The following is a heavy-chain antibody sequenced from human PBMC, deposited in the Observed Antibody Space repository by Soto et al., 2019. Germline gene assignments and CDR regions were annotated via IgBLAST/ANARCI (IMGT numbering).Heavy chain of an antibody. J-gene: IGHJ6*02. D-gene: IGHD5-12*01. CDR2: IHSSGTF. V-gene: IGHV4-4*07. CDR3: ARDNIVSNGYGMDV. CDR1: GASISNAY. Sequence: QVQLQESGPGLVKPSETLSLTCTVSGASISNAYWSWIRQAAGKRLEWIGRIHSSGTFNYTPSLKSRVSISRDTSKNQTSLKLSSVTAAATAVYYCARDNIVSNGYGMDVWGQGTTVTVAS.